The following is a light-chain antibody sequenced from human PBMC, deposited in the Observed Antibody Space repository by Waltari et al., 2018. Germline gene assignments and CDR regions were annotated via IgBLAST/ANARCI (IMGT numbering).Light chain of an antibody. Sequence: EVVLTQSPATLSLSPGERGTLTCRASQSVYNFLAWYQQKPGQAPRLLIYEASQRATGIPARFSGSGSGTDFTLTISNLEPEDVAVYYCQQRANWPPLTFGGGTKVEIK. CDR1: QSVYNF. V-gene: IGKV3-11*01. CDR3: QQRANWPPLT. J-gene: IGKJ4*01. CDR2: EAS.